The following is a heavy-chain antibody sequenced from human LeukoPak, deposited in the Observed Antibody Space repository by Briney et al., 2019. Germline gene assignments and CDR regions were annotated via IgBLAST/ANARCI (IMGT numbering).Heavy chain of an antibody. D-gene: IGHD3-22*01. V-gene: IGHV3-43*01. CDR2: ISWDGGSI. Sequence: GGSLRLSCEASGFTFDDYSMHWVRQAPGKGLEWVSLISWDGGSIHYADSVKGRFTISRDNSKKSLYLQMNSLRTEDTALYYCAKSLVSSGYRLDYWGQGTLVTVSS. J-gene: IGHJ4*02. CDR3: AKSLVSSGYRLDY. CDR1: GFTFDDYS.